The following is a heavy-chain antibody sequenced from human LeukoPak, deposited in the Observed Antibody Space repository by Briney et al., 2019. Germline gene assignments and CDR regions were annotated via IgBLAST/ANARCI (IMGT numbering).Heavy chain of an antibody. D-gene: IGHD2-15*01. Sequence: SETLSLTCTVSGGSISSYYWSWIRQPAGKGLEWIGRIYTSGSTNYNPSLKSRVTMSVDTSKNQFSLKLSSVTAADTAVYYCAREYCSGGSCYSGGRVDYGYYYYMDVWGKGTTVTVSS. V-gene: IGHV4-4*07. CDR1: GGSISSYY. CDR3: AREYCSGGSCYSGGRVDYGYYYYMDV. J-gene: IGHJ6*03. CDR2: IYTSGST.